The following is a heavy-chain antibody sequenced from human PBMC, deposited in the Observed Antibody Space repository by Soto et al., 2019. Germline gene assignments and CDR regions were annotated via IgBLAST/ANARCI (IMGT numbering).Heavy chain of an antibody. Sequence: GGSLRLSCAASGFVFSSYSMNWVRQAPGKGLEWVSVIYSGGSTYYADSVKGRFTISRDNSKNTLYLQMNSLRAEDTAVYYCAREAVTNPIYTPRSNWGQGTLVTVSS. CDR1: GFVFSSYS. CDR2: IYSGGST. V-gene: IGHV3-66*01. D-gene: IGHD2-15*01. J-gene: IGHJ4*02. CDR3: AREAVTNPIYTPRSN.